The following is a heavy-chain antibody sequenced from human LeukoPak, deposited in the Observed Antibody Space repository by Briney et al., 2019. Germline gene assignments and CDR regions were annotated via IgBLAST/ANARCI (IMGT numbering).Heavy chain of an antibody. CDR3: AGDYGPISYYYYGMDV. Sequence: SGGSLRLSCAASGFTVSSNYMSWVRQAPGKGLEWVSVIYSGGSTYYADSVKGRFTISRDNAKNTLYLQMNSLRAEDTAVYYCAGDYGPISYYYYGMDVWGQGTTVTVSS. CDR2: IYSGGST. J-gene: IGHJ6*02. V-gene: IGHV3-66*01. D-gene: IGHD4-17*01. CDR1: GFTVSSNY.